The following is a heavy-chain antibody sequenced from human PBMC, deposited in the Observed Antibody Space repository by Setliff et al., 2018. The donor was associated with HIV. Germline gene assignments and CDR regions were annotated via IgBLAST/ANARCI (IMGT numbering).Heavy chain of an antibody. CDR3: ARALTSGGFYYYYMDV. V-gene: IGHV1-69*10. CDR2: IIPSFDIT. CDR1: GGTFNTYD. D-gene: IGHD3-9*01. J-gene: IGHJ6*03. Sequence: SVKVSCKASGGTFNTYDISWVRQAPGQGLEWMGGIIPSFDITNYAQKFRGRVTITADKSTSTAYMELSSLRSEDTAVYYCARALTSGGFYYYYMDVWGKGTTGTVS.